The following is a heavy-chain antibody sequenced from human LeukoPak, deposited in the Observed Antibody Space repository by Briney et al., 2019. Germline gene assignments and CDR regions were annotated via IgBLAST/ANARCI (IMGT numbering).Heavy chain of an antibody. J-gene: IGHJ4*02. CDR1: VGTLSSYA. D-gene: IGHD3-22*01. Sequence: RASVTVSCKASVGTLSSYAISWVRQAPGQGLEWMGGIIPIFGTANYAQKFQGRVTITADESTSTAYMELSSLRSEDTAVYYCARSSGYYSNSDYWGQGTLVTVSS. CDR3: ARSSGYYSNSDY. CDR2: IIPIFGTA. V-gene: IGHV1-69*13.